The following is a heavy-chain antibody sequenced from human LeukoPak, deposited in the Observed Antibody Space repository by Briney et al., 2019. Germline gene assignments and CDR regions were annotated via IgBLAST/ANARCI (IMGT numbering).Heavy chain of an antibody. D-gene: IGHD5-18*01. J-gene: IGHJ4*02. CDR2: IYYSGRP. CDR3: ARQVYSYGSSLFDY. V-gene: IGHV4-39*01. CDR1: GRSISSSSYC. Sequence: PSETLSLTCTVSGRSISSSSYCWAWLREPAGKGLEWFGSIYYSGRPYYNPSLKSRVTISVDTSKNQFSLKLSSVTAADTAVYYCARQVYSYGSSLFDYWGQGTLVTVSS.